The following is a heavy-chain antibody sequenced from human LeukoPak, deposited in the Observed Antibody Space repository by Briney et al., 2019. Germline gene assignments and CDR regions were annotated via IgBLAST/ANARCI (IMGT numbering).Heavy chain of an antibody. J-gene: IGHJ5*02. CDR3: ARGQGATVPQVGKNWFDP. Sequence: SETLSLTCTVSGYSISSGYYWGWIRQPPGKGLEWIGSIYYSGSTYYNPSLKSRVTISVDTSKNQFSLKLISVTAADTAVYYCARGQGATVPQVGKNWFDPWGQGTRVIVSS. V-gene: IGHV4-38-2*02. CDR2: IYYSGST. D-gene: IGHD1-26*01. CDR1: GYSISSGYY.